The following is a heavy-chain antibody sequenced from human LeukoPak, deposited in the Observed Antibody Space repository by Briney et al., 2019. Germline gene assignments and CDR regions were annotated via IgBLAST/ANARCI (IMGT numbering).Heavy chain of an antibody. CDR2: INVHNGRA. D-gene: IGHD5-24*01. V-gene: IGHV3-23*01. Sequence: PGGSLRLSCAASGFTFTRYAMSWVRQALGRGLEWVASINVHNGRAYYVESVKGRFTISRDDFENTVFLHMNSLRAEDTAIYYCAKKGESLDYYAMDVWGQGTSVTVSS. CDR3: AKKGESLDYYAMDV. J-gene: IGHJ6*02. CDR1: GFTFTRYA.